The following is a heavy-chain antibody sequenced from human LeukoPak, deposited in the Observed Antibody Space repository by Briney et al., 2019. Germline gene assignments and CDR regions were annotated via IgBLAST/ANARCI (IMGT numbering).Heavy chain of an antibody. V-gene: IGHV4-4*07. D-gene: IGHD3-10*01. CDR2: IYTSGST. CDR3: AREEEGSGIPYYFDY. J-gene: IGHJ4*02. Sequence: SETLSLTCTVSGGSISSYYWSWIRQPAGKGLEWIGRIYTSGSTNYNPSLKSRVTMSVDTSKNQFSLKLSSVTAADTAVYYCAREEEGSGIPYYFDYWGQGTLVTVSS. CDR1: GGSISSYY.